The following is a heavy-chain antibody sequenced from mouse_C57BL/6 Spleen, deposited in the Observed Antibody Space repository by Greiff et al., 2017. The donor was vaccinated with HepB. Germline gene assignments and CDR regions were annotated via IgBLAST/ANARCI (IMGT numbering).Heavy chain of an antibody. J-gene: IGHJ3*01. CDR2: IGPETGGT. Sequence: VQLQQSGAELVRPGASVTLSCKASGYTFTDYEMHWVKQTPVHGLEWIGAIGPETGGTAYNQKFKGKAILTADKSSSTAYMELRSLTSDDSAVYYCTREVVTPWFAYWGQGTLVTVSA. V-gene: IGHV1-15*01. CDR1: GYTFTDYE. CDR3: TREVVTPWFAY. D-gene: IGHD2-3*01.